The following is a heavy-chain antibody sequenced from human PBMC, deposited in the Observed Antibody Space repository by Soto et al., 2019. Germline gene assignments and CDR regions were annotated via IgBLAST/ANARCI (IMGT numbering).Heavy chain of an antibody. V-gene: IGHV3-30*04. CDR2: ISYDGSNK. Sequence: GGSLRLSCAASGFTFGSDAMHWVRQAPGRGLEWVAVISYDGSNKYYADSVKGRFTISRDNSKNTLYLQMNSLRAEDTAVYYCARAMDIVVVPAADYWGQGTLVTVSS. CDR3: ARAMDIVVVPAADY. D-gene: IGHD2-2*03. CDR1: GFTFGSDA. J-gene: IGHJ4*02.